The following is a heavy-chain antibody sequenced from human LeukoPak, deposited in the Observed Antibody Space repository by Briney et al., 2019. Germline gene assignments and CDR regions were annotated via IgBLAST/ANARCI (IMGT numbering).Heavy chain of an antibody. D-gene: IGHD5-12*01. CDR1: GYSISSGYY. CDR2: IYHSGST. J-gene: IGHJ2*01. CDR3: AREAWWLRNWYSDL. V-gene: IGHV4-38-2*02. Sequence: PSETLSLTCTVSGYSISSGYYWGWIRQPPGKGLEWIGSIYHSGSTYYNPSLKSRVTISVDTSKNQFSLKLSSVTAADTAVYYCAREAWWLRNWYSDLWGRGTLVTVSS.